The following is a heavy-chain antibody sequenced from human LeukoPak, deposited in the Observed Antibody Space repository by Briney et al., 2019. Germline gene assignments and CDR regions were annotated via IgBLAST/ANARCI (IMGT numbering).Heavy chain of an antibody. V-gene: IGHV4-59*01. J-gene: IGHJ4*02. CDR3: ARGPYYYDSSGYYHSL. D-gene: IGHD3-22*01. CDR2: ISDSGST. CDR1: GGSITNYN. Sequence: SETLSLTCTVSGGSITNYNWNWIRQPPGKGLEGIGYISDSGSTNYNPSLRSRVTISVDTSKNQFSLKLSSVTAADTAVYYCARGPYYYDSSGYYHSLWGQGTLVTVSS.